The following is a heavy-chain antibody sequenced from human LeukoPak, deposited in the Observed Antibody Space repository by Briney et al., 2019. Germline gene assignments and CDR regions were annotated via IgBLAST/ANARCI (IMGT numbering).Heavy chain of an antibody. Sequence: ASVKVSCKASGYTSIAYYIQWVRQAPGQGLEWMGWINPNTGGTKNAQKFQGRVTMTRDTSITTAYMELGRLTSDDKAVYYCARRYCSGGSCYPDYWGQGTLVTVSS. V-gene: IGHV1-2*02. CDR3: ARRYCSGGSCYPDY. J-gene: IGHJ4*02. D-gene: IGHD2-15*01. CDR2: INPNTGGT. CDR1: GYTSIAYY.